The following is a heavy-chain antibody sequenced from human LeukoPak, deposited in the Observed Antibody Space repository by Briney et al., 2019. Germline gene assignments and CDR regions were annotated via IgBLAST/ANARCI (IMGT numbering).Heavy chain of an antibody. D-gene: IGHD1-26*01. Sequence: GGSLRLSCAGSGFTFNNYAMTWVRQAPGKGLEWVSGISGSGGSTYYADSVKGRFTISRDNSKNTLHLQMRSLRAEDTAVYYCATHRNREPWELLFAFGIWGQGTMVTVSS. CDR1: GFTFNNYA. CDR3: ATHRNREPWELLFAFGI. J-gene: IGHJ3*02. CDR2: ISGSGGST. V-gene: IGHV3-23*01.